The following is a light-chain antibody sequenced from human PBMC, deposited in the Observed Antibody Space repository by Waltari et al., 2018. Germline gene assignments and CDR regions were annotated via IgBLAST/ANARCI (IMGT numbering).Light chain of an antibody. CDR3: MQALHSIT. CDR2: LGS. Sequence: DVVMTQSPLSLAVTPGEPASISCRSGQSLLHSNGYNYLDWYLQKPGQSPQLLIYLGSNRASGVPDRFSDSGSGTDFTLKISRVEAEDTGLYYCMQALHSITFGQGTRLEIK. V-gene: IGKV2-28*01. CDR1: QSLLHSNGYNY. J-gene: IGKJ5*01.